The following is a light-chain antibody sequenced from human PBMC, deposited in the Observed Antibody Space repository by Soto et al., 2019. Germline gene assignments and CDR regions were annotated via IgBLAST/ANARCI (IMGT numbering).Light chain of an antibody. Sequence: QSVLTQPASVSGSPGQSITISCTGTSRNVGAYNYDSWYQQYPGEAPKVIIYDVSHRPAGVSNRFSGSKSGNTASLTISGLLSLYYADYSCSSFSSASPYVFVTVSIVT. J-gene: IGLJ1*01. CDR2: DVS. V-gene: IGLV2-14*01. CDR3: SSFSSASPYV. CDR1: SRNVGAYNY.